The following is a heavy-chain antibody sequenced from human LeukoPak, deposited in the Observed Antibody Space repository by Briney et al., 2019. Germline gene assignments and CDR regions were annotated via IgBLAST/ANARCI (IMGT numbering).Heavy chain of an antibody. D-gene: IGHD5-12*01. J-gene: IGHJ4*02. CDR3: ARAGWYSGYDFHS. CDR1: GLTFSSYN. CDR2: IGTSNTK. V-gene: IGHV3-48*01. Sequence: PGGSLRLSCAASGLTFSSYNMNWVRQAPGKGLEWVSYIGTSNTKYYSDSVKGGFTVSRDNGKNSVYRQMSSRRRADAAVYYCARAGWYSGYDFHSWGQGTLVTVSS.